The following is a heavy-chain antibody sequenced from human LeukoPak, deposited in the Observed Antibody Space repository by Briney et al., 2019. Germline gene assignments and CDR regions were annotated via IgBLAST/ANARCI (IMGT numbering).Heavy chain of an antibody. CDR3: AKDRVLITIIRGGNFDY. V-gene: IGHV3-23*01. CDR1: GFTSSSYA. Sequence: SGGSLRLSCAASGFTSSSYAMSWVRQAPGKGLEWVSAISGSGGSTYYADSVKGRFTISRDNSKNTLYLQMNSLRAEDTAVYYCAKDRVLITIIRGGNFDYWGQGTLVTVSS. D-gene: IGHD3-10*01. CDR2: ISGSGGST. J-gene: IGHJ4*02.